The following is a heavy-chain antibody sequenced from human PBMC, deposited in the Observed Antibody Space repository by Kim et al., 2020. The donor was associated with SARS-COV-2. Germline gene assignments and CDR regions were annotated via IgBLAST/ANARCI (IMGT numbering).Heavy chain of an antibody. CDR2: INAGNGNT. V-gene: IGHV1-3*01. J-gene: IGHJ6*02. CDR3: ARGNYYDSSGPSGYYYGMDV. D-gene: IGHD3-22*01. CDR1: GYTFTSYA. Sequence: ASVKVSCKASGYTFTSYAMHWVRQAPGQRLEWMGWINAGNGNTKYSQKFQGRVTITRDTSASTAYMELSSLRSEDTAVYYCARGNYYDSSGPSGYYYGMDVWGQGTTVTVSS.